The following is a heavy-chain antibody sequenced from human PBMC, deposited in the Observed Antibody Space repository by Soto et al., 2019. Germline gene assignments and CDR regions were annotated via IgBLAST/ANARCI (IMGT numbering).Heavy chain of an antibody. CDR2: FIPIFRTL. J-gene: IGHJ3*01. D-gene: IGHD3-22*01. Sequence: QVQLIQSEAEVQKHGSSVRVSCTASGGIFGSHGFSWVRQAPGQRLEWVGGFIPIFRTLTYTEKFQARVRIAADESTNTVYLDLSSLTSEDTAVYYCVRDRRIYYSDPHDEFVASDYEVWGQGTMVSVSS. V-gene: IGHV1-69*01. CDR3: VRDRRIYYSDPHDEFVASDYEV. CDR1: GGIFGSHG.